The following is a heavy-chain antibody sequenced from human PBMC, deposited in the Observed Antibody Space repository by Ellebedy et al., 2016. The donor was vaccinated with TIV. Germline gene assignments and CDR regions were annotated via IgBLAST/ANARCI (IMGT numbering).Heavy chain of an antibody. V-gene: IGHV4-39*07. J-gene: IGHJ4*02. Sequence: SETLSLTXTVSGGSINNRKYHWAWIRQAPGKGLEWIGEINHRGSTIDNPSLKGRVTMSVDTSKNQFSLMLTSVTAADTAVYYCARGRGGSYSIPFDLWGLGTLVTVSS. D-gene: IGHD1-26*01. CDR3: ARGRGGSYSIPFDL. CDR1: GGSINNRKYH. CDR2: INHRGST.